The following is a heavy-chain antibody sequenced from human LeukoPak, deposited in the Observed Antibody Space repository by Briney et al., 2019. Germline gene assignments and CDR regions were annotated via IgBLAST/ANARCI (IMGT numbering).Heavy chain of an antibody. CDR1: GFTVSSSY. CDR3: ARAFVTAAGFFDT. CDR2: IYSGGNT. J-gene: IGHJ4*02. V-gene: IGHV3-66*02. D-gene: IGHD6-13*01. Sequence: GGSLRLSCAASGFTVSSSYMSWVRQASGKGLEWVSVIYSGGNTYYADSVKGRFTISRDNSVNTLYLQMNSLRTEDTAVYYCARAFVTAAGFFDTWGQGTLVTVSS.